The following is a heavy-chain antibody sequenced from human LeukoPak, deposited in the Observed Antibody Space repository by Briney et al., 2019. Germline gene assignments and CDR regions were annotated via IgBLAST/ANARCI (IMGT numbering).Heavy chain of an antibody. D-gene: IGHD6-6*01. CDR1: GFTVNTYY. CDR2: INPDGST. J-gene: IGHJ4*02. V-gene: IGHV3-66*01. Sequence: GGSLRLSCAASGFTVNTYYMTWVRQSPGKGLEWVSVINPDGSTYYADSVKGRFTISRDNPKNTLYLQMKTLRGGDTAVYYCARDGSARPEEYWGQGTRVTVSS. CDR3: ARDGSARPEEY.